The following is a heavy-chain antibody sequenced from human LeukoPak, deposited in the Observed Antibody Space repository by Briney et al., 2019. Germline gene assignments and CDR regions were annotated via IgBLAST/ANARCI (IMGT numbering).Heavy chain of an antibody. Sequence: HSGGSLRLSCAASGFTVFNYWMSWVRQAPGKGLEWVANINLDGSQKYYVDSLKGRFTISRDNAKNSLYLQMDSLRVEDTAVYYCARDVDYANPRHGYWGQGTLVTVSS. D-gene: IGHD4/OR15-4a*01. V-gene: IGHV3-7*01. CDR3: ARDVDYANPRHGY. CDR2: INLDGSQK. J-gene: IGHJ4*02. CDR1: GFTVFNYW.